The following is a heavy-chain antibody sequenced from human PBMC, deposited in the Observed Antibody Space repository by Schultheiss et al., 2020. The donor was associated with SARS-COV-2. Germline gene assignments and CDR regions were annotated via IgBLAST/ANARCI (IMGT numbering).Heavy chain of an antibody. J-gene: IGHJ4*02. Sequence: SVKVSCKASGGTFSSYTISWVRQAPGQGLEWMGRIIPILGIANYAQKFQGRVTMTTDTSTSTAYMELRSLRSEDTAVYYCARGPLNYYDSSGPLSADYWGQGTLVTVSS. CDR3: ARGPLNYYDSSGPLSADY. D-gene: IGHD3-22*01. CDR1: GGTFSSYT. CDR2: IIPILGIA. V-gene: IGHV1-69*02.